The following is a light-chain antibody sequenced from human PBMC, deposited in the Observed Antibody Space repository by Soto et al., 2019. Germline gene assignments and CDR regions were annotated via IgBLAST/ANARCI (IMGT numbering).Light chain of an antibody. CDR3: QKRSNWPPIT. J-gene: IGKJ5*01. Sequence: EIVLTQSPATLSLSPGERATLSCRASQSVSSYLAWYQQKPGQAPRLLIYDASNRATGIPARFSGSGSETDFTLTISRLEPEDFAVYYCQKRSNWPPITFGQGTRLEIK. CDR2: DAS. CDR1: QSVSSY. V-gene: IGKV3-11*01.